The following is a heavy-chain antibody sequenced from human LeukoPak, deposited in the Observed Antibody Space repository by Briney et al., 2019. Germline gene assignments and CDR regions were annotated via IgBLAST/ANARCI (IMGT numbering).Heavy chain of an antibody. V-gene: IGHV4-31*03. D-gene: IGHD3-3*01. J-gene: IGHJ4*02. CDR1: GGSISIGGYC. CDR3: ARGRMWSGYSTTVSFDY. CDR2: IYYSGST. Sequence: PSQTLSLTCTVSGGSISIGGYCWSWIRQHPGRGREWIGYIYYSGSTYYNPSLKSRGTISVDTAKNQFSLKLSSVTAADTAVYYCARGRMWSGYSTTVSFDYWGQGTLVTVSS.